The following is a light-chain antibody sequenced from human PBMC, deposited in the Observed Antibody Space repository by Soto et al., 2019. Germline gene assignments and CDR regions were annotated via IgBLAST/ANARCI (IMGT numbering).Light chain of an antibody. Sequence: EIVLTQSPGTLSLSPGERVTLSCRASQSVTSNYLAWYQQKPGQAPRILIFGASSRATGIPDKFSGSGSGTDFTLTIRRLEPDDFAVYYCQQYNNWPPWTFGQGTKVEIK. CDR1: QSVTSNY. CDR2: GAS. J-gene: IGKJ1*01. CDR3: QQYNNWPPWT. V-gene: IGKV3-20*01.